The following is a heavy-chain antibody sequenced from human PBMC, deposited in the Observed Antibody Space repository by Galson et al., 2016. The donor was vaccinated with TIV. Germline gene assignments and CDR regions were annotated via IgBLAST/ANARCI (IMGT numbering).Heavy chain of an antibody. D-gene: IGHD2-21*01. V-gene: IGHV3-30*14. CDR2: IYDDGKK. Sequence: SLRLSCAASGFPFSSYTMHWVRQAPGKGLEWVALIYDDGKKMYADSVQGRFTISRDSSKNVLYLQMTSLRGDDTAVYFCARDRRHCGNECFLRYYYGMDVWGQGTAVTVSS. CDR3: ARDRRHCGNECFLRYYYGMDV. CDR1: GFPFSSYT. J-gene: IGHJ6*02.